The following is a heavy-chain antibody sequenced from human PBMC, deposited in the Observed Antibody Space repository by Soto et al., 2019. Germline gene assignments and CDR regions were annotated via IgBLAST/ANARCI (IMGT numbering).Heavy chain of an antibody. CDR2: IYSGGST. J-gene: IGHJ4*02. D-gene: IGHD4-17*01. CDR1: GFTVSSNY. CDR3: ARFFDDGYFDY. Sequence: PGGSLRLSCAASGFTVSSNYMSWVRQAPGKGLEWVSVIYSGGSTYYGDSVKGRFTISRDNSKNTLYLQMNRLRAEDTAVYYCARFFDDGYFDYWGQGTLVTVSS. V-gene: IGHV3-66*01.